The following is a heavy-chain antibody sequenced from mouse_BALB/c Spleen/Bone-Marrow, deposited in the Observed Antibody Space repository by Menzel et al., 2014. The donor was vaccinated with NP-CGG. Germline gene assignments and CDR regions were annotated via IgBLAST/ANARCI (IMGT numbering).Heavy chain of an antibody. CDR2: ISYDGSN. CDR1: GYSITSGYY. J-gene: IGHJ2*01. V-gene: IGHV3-6*02. D-gene: IGHD2-3*01. Sequence: VQLQQSGPGLVKPSQSLSLTCSVTGYSITSGYYWNWIRQFPGNKLEWMGYISYDGSNNYNPSLKNRISITRDTSKNQFFLKLNSVTTEDTATYYCATDWDGYYFDYWGQGTTLTVSS. CDR3: ATDWDGYYFDY.